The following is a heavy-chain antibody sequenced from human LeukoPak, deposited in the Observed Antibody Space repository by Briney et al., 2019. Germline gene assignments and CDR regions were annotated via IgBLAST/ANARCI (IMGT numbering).Heavy chain of an antibody. V-gene: IGHV4-31*03. J-gene: IGHJ3*02. CDR1: GGSISSGGYS. CDR3: ASGRNGYAFDI. CDR2: IYYSGST. D-gene: IGHD2-8*01. Sequence: PSETLSLTCTVSGGSISSGGYSWSWIRQHPGKGLEWIGYIYYSGSTYYNPSLKSRVTISVDTSKNQFSLKLSSVTAADTAVYYCASGRNGYAFDIWGQGTMVTVSS.